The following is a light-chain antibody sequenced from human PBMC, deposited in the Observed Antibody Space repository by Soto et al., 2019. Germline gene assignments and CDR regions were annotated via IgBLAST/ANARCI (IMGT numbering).Light chain of an antibody. J-gene: IGKJ2*01. CDR1: QNINKF. CDR2: ASS. Sequence: DIQMTQSPSSLSVSVGDRVTITCRASQNINKFLHWYQQKPGKAPQLLISASSILQTGVPSRFSGSGSGTDFTLTISSLQPEDFATFYCQQSYSFPYTFGQGTKLEIK. V-gene: IGKV1-39*01. CDR3: QQSYSFPYT.